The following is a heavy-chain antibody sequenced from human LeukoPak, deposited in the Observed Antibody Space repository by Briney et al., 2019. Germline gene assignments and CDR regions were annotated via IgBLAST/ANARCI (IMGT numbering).Heavy chain of an antibody. CDR3: ARGQGGPVVWGGGHYFDY. V-gene: IGHV3-21*01. D-gene: IGHD4-23*01. CDR2: ISSSSSYI. Sequence: GGSLRLSCAASGFTFSSYSMNWVRQAPGKGLEWVSSISSSSSYIYYADSVKGRFTISRANAKNSLYLQMNSLRAEDTAVYYCARGQGGPVVWGGGHYFDYWGQGTLVTVSS. CDR1: GFTFSSYS. J-gene: IGHJ4*02.